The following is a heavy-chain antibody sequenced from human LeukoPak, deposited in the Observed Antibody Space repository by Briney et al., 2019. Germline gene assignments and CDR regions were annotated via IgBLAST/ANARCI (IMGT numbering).Heavy chain of an antibody. J-gene: IGHJ4*02. D-gene: IGHD5-18*01. CDR2: IAYSGST. CDR3: ASGYSYGFDY. V-gene: IGHV4-59*12. CDR1: GGSIGSYY. Sequence: SETLSLTCTVSGGSIGSYYWTWIRQSPGNGLEWIGYIAYSGSTNYNPSLKSRVTISVDTSKNQFSLKLSSVTAADTAVYYCASGYSYGFDYWGQGTLVTVSS.